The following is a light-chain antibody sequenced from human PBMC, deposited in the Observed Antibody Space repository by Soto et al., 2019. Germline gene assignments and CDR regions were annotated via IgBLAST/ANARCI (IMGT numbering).Light chain of an antibody. Sequence: EIVLTQSPATLSLSPGERGTLSCRASQSVSGYLAWYQQKPGQAPRLLIYDASNRATGIPARFSGSGSGTDFTLTISSLEPGDFAVYYCQQRSNWPFTFGPGTTVDVK. V-gene: IGKV3-11*01. CDR3: QQRSNWPFT. J-gene: IGKJ3*01. CDR1: QSVSGY. CDR2: DAS.